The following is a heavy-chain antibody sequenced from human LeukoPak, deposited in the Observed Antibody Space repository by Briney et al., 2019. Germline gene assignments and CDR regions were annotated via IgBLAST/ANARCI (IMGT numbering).Heavy chain of an antibody. CDR1: GFAFSTYG. Sequence: GSLRLSCTASGFAFSTYGMHWVRQAPGKGLEWVAFISYDGSYKYYADSVKGRFTISRDSSKNTLYLQMNSLRAEDTAVYYCAKDYDYGDYAVDYWGQGTLVTVSS. CDR2: ISYDGSYK. V-gene: IGHV3-30*18. J-gene: IGHJ4*02. D-gene: IGHD4-17*01. CDR3: AKDYDYGDYAVDY.